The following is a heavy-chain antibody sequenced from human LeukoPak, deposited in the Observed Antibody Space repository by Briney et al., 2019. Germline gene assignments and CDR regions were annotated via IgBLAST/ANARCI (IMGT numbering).Heavy chain of an antibody. CDR1: GGSISSSSYY. J-gene: IGHJ4*02. V-gene: IGHV4-61*01. CDR3: ARGSGMVDY. Sequence: PSETLSLTCTVSGGSISSSSYYWSWIRQPPGKGLEWIGYIYYSGSTNYNPSLKSRVTISVDTSKNQFSLKLSSVTAADTAVYYCARGSGMVDYWGQGTLVTVSS. D-gene: IGHD3-10*01. CDR2: IYYSGST.